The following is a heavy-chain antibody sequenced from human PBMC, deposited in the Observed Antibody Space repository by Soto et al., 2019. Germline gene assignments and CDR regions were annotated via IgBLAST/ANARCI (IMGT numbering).Heavy chain of an antibody. J-gene: IGHJ4*02. CDR1: GGSISSYY. Sequence: SETLSLTCTVSGGSISSYYWSWIRQPPGKGLEWIGYIYYSGSTNYNPSLKSRVTISVDTSKNQFSLKLSSVTAADTAVYYCAGMYYDILTGYYRFDYWGQGTLVTVSS. CDR2: IYYSGST. D-gene: IGHD3-9*01. CDR3: AGMYYDILTGYYRFDY. V-gene: IGHV4-59*01.